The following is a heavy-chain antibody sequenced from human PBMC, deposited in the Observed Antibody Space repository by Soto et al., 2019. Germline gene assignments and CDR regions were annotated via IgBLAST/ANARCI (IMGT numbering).Heavy chain of an antibody. D-gene: IGHD2-15*01. CDR2: IYSGGST. CDR1: GLTVSSNY. CDR3: ARSGNRCSGGSCYYD. J-gene: IGHJ4*02. Sequence: GGSLRLSCAASGLTVSSNYMSWVRQAPGKGLEWVSVIYSGGSTYYADSVKGRFTISRHNSKNTLYLQMNSLRAEDTAVYYCARSGNRCSGGSCYYDWGQGTLVTVSS. V-gene: IGHV3-53*04.